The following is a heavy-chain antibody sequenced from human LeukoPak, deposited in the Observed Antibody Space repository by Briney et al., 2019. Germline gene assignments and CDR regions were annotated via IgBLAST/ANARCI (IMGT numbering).Heavy chain of an antibody. CDR1: GGSISSSSYY. V-gene: IGHV4-39*01. CDR3: ARARYGSGSYYKGGYYFDY. CDR2: IYYSGST. Sequence: PSETLSLTCTVSGGSISSSSYYWGWIRQPPGKGLEWIGIIYYSGSTYYNPSLKSRVTISVDTSKNQFSLKLSSVTAADTAVYYCARARYGSGSYYKGGYYFDYWGQGTLVTVSS. D-gene: IGHD3-10*01. J-gene: IGHJ4*02.